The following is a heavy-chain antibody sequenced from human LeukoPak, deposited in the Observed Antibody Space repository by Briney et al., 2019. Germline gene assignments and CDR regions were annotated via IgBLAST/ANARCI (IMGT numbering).Heavy chain of an antibody. V-gene: IGHV3-48*04. CDR3: AKDAGFYYYMDV. CDR1: GFTFSSYS. CDR2: ISSSSSPI. D-gene: IGHD5-12*01. Sequence: GGSLRLSCAASGFTFSSYSMTWVRQAPGKGLEWLSYISSSSSPIYYADSVKGRFTISRDNAQNSLYLQMNSLRAEDTAVYYCAKDAGFYYYMDVWGKGTTVTVSS. J-gene: IGHJ6*03.